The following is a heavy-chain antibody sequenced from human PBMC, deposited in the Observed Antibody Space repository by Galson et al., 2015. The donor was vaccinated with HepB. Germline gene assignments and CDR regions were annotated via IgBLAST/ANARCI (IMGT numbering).Heavy chain of an antibody. D-gene: IGHD1-26*01. CDR2: IYWNDDQ. J-gene: IGHJ4*02. V-gene: IGHV2-5*01. CDR1: GFPLSTSEVA. Sequence: PALVKPTQTLTLTCTFSGFPLSTSEVAVGWIRQPPGKALEWLALIYWNDDQSYSPSLRSRLTITKDTPKNQVVLTMTNMDPVDTATYYCTHSPLIVGASLFDYWGQGTLVTVSS. CDR3: THSPLIVGASLFDY.